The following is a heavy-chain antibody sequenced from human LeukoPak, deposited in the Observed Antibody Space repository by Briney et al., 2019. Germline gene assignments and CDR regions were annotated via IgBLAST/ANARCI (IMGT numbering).Heavy chain of an antibody. D-gene: IGHD5-12*01. CDR1: GFTFSSYS. CDR2: INHSGST. CDR3: ALSGYDIDY. Sequence: AGGSLRLSCAASGFTFSSYSMNWIRQPPGKGLEWIGEINHSGSTNYNPSLKSRVTISVDTSKNQFSLKLSSVTAADTAVYYCALSGYDIDYWGQGTLVTVSS. V-gene: IGHV4-34*08. J-gene: IGHJ4*02.